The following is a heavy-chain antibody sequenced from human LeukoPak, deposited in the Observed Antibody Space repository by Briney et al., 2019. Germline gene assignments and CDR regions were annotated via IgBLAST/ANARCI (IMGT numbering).Heavy chain of an antibody. CDR1: GFTVSSNY. D-gene: IGHD2-2*01. CDR3: ARGYCSSSSCREFDY. CDR2: IYSGDTTT. J-gene: IGHJ4*02. Sequence: GGSLRLSCAASGFTVSSNYMSWVRQAPGKGLEWVSVIYSGDTTTYYADSVKGRFTISRDNSKNTLYLQMNSLRAEDTAVYYCARGYCSSSSCREFDYWGQGTLVTVSS. V-gene: IGHV3-53*01.